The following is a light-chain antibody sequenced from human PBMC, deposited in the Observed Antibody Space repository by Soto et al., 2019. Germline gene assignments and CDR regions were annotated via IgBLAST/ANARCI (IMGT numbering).Light chain of an antibody. CDR1: SGHNTYA. CDR3: QTWGTGIGV. J-gene: IGLJ3*02. V-gene: IGLV4-69*01. CDR2: LNSDGSH. Sequence: QLVLTQSPSASASLGASVKLTCTLSSGHNTYAIAWHQQQPEKGPRYLMKLNSDGSHSKGDGIPDRFSGSSSGAERYLTISSLQSEDEADYYCQTWGTGIGVFGGGTKVTVL.